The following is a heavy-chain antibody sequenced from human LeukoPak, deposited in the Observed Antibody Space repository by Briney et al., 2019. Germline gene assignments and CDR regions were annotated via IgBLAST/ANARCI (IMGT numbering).Heavy chain of an antibody. CDR1: GGSISSSSYY. J-gene: IGHJ5*02. CDR3: ARGLYSGYDFLNSNWFDP. D-gene: IGHD5-12*01. V-gene: IGHV4-39*07. Sequence: SETLSLTCTVSGGSISSSSYYWGWIRQPPGKGLEWIGSIYYSGSTYYNPSLKSRVTISVDTSKNQFSLKLSSVTAADTAVYYCARGLYSGYDFLNSNWFDPWGQGTLVTVSS. CDR2: IYYSGST.